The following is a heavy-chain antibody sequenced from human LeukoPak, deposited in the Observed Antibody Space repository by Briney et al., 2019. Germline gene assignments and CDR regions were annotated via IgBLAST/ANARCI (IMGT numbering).Heavy chain of an antibody. J-gene: IGHJ6*04. CDR1: GGSISSSSYY. Sequence: SETLSLTCTVSGGSISSSSYYWGWIRQPPGKGLEWIGSIYYSGTTYYNPSLKSRVTISVDTSKNQFSLKLSSVTAADTAVYYCAREITMVRGALDVWGKGTTVTVSS. V-gene: IGHV4-39*07. CDR3: AREITMVRGALDV. D-gene: IGHD3-10*01. CDR2: IYYSGTT.